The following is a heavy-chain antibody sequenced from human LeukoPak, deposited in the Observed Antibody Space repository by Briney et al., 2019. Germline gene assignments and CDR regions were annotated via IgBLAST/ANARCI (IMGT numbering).Heavy chain of an antibody. J-gene: IGHJ5*02. CDR3: ARDRSNYYDSGSRSNWFDP. CDR1: GGTFSSYA. Sequence: ASVKVSWKASGGTFSSYAISWVRQAPGQGLEWMGWISADNGNTNYAQKVQGRVTMTTDTSTSTAYMELRSLRSDDTAVYYCARDRSNYYDSGSRSNWFDPWGQGTLVTVSS. CDR2: ISADNGNT. V-gene: IGHV1-18*01. D-gene: IGHD3-10*01.